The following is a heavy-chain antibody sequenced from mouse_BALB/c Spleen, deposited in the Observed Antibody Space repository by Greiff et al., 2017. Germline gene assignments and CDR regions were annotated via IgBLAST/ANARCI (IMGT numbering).Heavy chain of an antibody. CDR2: ISYSGST. CDR3: ARGIDYGYAMDY. Sequence: EVQLQESGPGLVKPSQSLSLTCTVTGYSITSDYAWNWIRQFPGNKLEWMGYISYSGSTSYNPSLKSRISITRDTSKNQFFLQLNSVTTEDTATYYCARGIDYGYAMDYWGQGTSVTVSS. CDR1: GYSITSDYA. J-gene: IGHJ4*01. D-gene: IGHD1-1*01. V-gene: IGHV3-2*02.